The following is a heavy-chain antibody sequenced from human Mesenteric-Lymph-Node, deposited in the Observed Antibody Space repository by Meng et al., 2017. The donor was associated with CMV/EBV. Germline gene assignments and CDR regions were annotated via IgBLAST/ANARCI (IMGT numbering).Heavy chain of an antibody. CDR3: AREDTAMGNFDY. J-gene: IGHJ4*02. Sequence: GGSLRLSCAASGFTFSSYSMNWVRQAPGKGLEWVSSISSSSSYIYYADSVKGRFTISRDNAKNSLYLQMNSLRAEDTAVYYCAREDTAMGNFDYWGQGTLVTVSS. V-gene: IGHV3-21*01. D-gene: IGHD5-18*01. CDR1: GFTFSSYS. CDR2: ISSSSSYI.